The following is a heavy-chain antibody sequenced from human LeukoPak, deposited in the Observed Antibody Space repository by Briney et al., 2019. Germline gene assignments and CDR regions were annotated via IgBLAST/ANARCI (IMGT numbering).Heavy chain of an antibody. CDR2: IYPGDSDT. CDR1: GYSFTSYW. D-gene: IGHD3-10*01. Sequence: GESLKISCKGSGYSFTSYWIGWVRQMPGKGLEWMGIIYPGDSDTRYSPSFQGQVTISADKSISTAHLQWRSLKASDTAMYYCARHYYGSGSYSGWFDPWGQGTLVTASS. J-gene: IGHJ5*02. CDR3: ARHYYGSGSYSGWFDP. V-gene: IGHV5-51*01.